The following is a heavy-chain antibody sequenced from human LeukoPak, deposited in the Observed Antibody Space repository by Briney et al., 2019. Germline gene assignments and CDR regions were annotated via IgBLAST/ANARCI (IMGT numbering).Heavy chain of an antibody. D-gene: IGHD3-10*01. CDR2: IYSSGST. CDR3: ARDPSYDSGYFDY. V-gene: IGHV4-4*07. Sequence: AETLSLTCAVSGGSISNYYWSWIRQPAGKGLEWVGRIYSSGSTNYNPSLKSRVTISVDKSKNQFSLKLSSVAAADTAVYYCARDPSYDSGYFDYWGQGTLVTVSS. J-gene: IGHJ4*02. CDR1: GGSISNYY.